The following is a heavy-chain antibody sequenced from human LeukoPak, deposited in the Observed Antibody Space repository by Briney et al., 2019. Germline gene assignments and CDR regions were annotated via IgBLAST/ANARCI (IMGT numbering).Heavy chain of an antibody. CDR2: IYYSGST. CDR3: ARWLQLLGLGWFDP. Sequence: SETLSLTCTVSGGSISSGDYYWSWIRQPPGKGLEWIGYIYYSGSTYYNPSLKSRVTISVDTSKNQFSLKLSSVTAADTAVYYCARWLQLLGLGWFDPWGQGTLVTVSS. J-gene: IGHJ5*02. D-gene: IGHD5-24*01. V-gene: IGHV4-30-4*01. CDR1: GGSISSGDYY.